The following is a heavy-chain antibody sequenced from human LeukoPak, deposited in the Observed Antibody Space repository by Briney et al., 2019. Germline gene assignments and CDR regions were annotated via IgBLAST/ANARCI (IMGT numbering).Heavy chain of an antibody. J-gene: IGHJ4*02. Sequence: GGSLRLSCAASGFTFANAWMTWVRRAPGKGLEWVGRIKTKTDGGTTAYAAPVKDRFIISRDDSKNMLYLQMNSLRPDDTAVYYCAKWDFDYWGQGTLVTVSS. CDR3: AKWDFDY. V-gene: IGHV3-15*01. CDR1: GFTFANAW. CDR2: IKTKTDGGTT. D-gene: IGHD2-8*01.